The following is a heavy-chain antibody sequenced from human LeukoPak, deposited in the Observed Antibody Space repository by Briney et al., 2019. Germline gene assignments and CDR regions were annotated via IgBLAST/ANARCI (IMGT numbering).Heavy chain of an antibody. CDR2: IYTSGST. V-gene: IGHV4-61*02. CDR1: GGSISSGSYY. D-gene: IGHD3-10*01. Sequence: PSETLSLTCTVSGGSISSGSYYWSWIRQPAGKGLEWIGRIYTSGSTNYNPSLKSRVTISVDTSKNQFSLKLSSVTAADTAVYYCAREVLLDYGSGSYYKNYYYGMDVWGQGTTVTVSS. J-gene: IGHJ6*02. CDR3: AREVLLDYGSGSYYKNYYYGMDV.